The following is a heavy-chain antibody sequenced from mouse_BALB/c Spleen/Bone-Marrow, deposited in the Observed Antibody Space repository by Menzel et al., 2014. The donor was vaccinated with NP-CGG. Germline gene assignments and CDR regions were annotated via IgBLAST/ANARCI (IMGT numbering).Heavy chain of an antibody. CDR1: GFNIKDTY. Sequence: EERLVGYGGKLVKSGDSFKMSCTASGFNIKDTYMHWVKQRPEQGLEWIGRIDPANGNTKYDPKFQGKATITADTSSNTAYLQLSSLTSEDTAVYYCASYYYGSSRFAYWGQGTLVTVSA. D-gene: IGHD1-1*01. J-gene: IGHJ3*01. CDR3: ASYYYGSSRFAY. CDR2: IDPANGNT. V-gene: IGHV14-3*02.